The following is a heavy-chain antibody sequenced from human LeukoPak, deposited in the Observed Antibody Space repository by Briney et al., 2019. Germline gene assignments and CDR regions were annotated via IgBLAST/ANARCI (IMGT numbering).Heavy chain of an antibody. CDR2: ISSSGSTI. CDR1: GVTFSDYY. CDR3: AKAAYGDYVNWFDP. D-gene: IGHD4-17*01. V-gene: IGHV3-11*01. Sequence: GGSLRLSCAASGVTFSDYYMSWIRQAPGKELEWVSYISSSGSTIYYADSVKGRFTISRDNAKNSLYLQMNSLRAEDTALYYCAKAAYGDYVNWFDPWGQGTLVTVSS. J-gene: IGHJ5*02.